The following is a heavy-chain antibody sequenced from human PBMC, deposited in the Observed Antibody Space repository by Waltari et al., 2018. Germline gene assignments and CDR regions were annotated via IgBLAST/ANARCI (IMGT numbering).Heavy chain of an antibody. CDR1: GGTFGSYS. CDR3: ARRNLGFAFDV. J-gene: IGHJ3*01. CDR2: IIPFFGTP. V-gene: IGHV1-69*12. D-gene: IGHD1-26*01. Sequence: QVHLVQSGAEVKKPGSSVKVSCKASGGTFGSYSVAWVRQAAGQGLEWLGGIIPFFGTPQYAQNFQGRVTLTADAATTTAYLELSGLTSEDTAIYYCARRNLGFAFDVWGQGTLVIVSS.